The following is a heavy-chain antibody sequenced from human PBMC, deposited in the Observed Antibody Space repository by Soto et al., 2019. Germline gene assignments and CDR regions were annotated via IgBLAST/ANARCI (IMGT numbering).Heavy chain of an antibody. J-gene: IGHJ4*02. CDR3: ARLGRSGYYYFDS. Sequence: AESLSLTCTVSGGSISSYYWSWIRQPPGKGLEWIGYIYYSVSTNYNPSLKSRVTISVDTSKNQFSLKLSSVTAADTAVYYCARLGRSGYYYFDSWGQGTPVTVS. V-gene: IGHV4-59*08. CDR2: IYYSVST. CDR1: GGSISSYY. D-gene: IGHD3-22*01.